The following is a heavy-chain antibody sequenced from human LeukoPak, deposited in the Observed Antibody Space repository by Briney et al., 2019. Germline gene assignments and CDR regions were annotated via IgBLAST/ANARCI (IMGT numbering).Heavy chain of an antibody. CDR3: TTGLYKSGGVDQ. CDR2: IQYKTYGGPT. D-gene: IGHD2-15*01. CDR1: GFSFNDAW. V-gene: IGHV3-15*06. J-gene: IGHJ4*02. Sequence: GGTLRLSCAASGFSFNDAWMNWVRQAPGKGLEWVGLIQYKTYGGPTTYAAPVKGRFSISAAASQNTLYLHMSSLKIEDTAFYYCTTGLYKSGGVDQWGQGTLVAVSS.